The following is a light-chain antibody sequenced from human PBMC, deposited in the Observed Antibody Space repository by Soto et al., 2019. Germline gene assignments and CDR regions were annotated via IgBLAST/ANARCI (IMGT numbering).Light chain of an antibody. CDR2: KAS. CDR1: QSISSW. CDR3: QQYNNWPPYT. Sequence: DIQMTQSPSTVSASVGDRVTITCRASQSISSWLAWYQQKPGKAPKLVIYKASTLESGVPSRFSGSGFGTEFTLTISNLQPDDFATYYCQQYNNWPPYTFGQGTKLEIK. V-gene: IGKV1-5*03. J-gene: IGKJ2*01.